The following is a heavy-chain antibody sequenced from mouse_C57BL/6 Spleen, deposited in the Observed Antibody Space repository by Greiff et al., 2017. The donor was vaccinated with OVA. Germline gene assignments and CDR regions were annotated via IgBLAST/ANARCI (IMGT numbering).Heavy chain of an antibody. D-gene: IGHD2-4*01. V-gene: IGHV1-4*01. CDR2: INPSSGYT. Sequence: QVQLQQSGAELARPGASVKMSCKASGYTFTSYTMHWVKQRPGQGLEWIGYINPSSGYTKYNQKFKDKATLTADKSSSTAYMQLSSLTSEDSAVYYCAPIYYEYFFAYWGQGTLVTVSA. J-gene: IGHJ3*01. CDR1: GYTFTSYT. CDR3: APIYYEYFFAY.